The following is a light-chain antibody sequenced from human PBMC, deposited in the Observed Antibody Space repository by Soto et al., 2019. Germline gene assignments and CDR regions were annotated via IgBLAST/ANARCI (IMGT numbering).Light chain of an antibody. CDR1: QSVSSNY. CDR2: GAS. V-gene: IGKV3-20*01. Sequence: EIVLTQSPGTLSLSPGERATLSCRASQSVSSNYLAWYHQKPGQHPRPLIHGASSSATGIPDRFSGSGSGTDFTLTISRLEPEDFAVYYCQQYGSSPTWTFGQGTKVEIK. CDR3: QQYGSSPTWT. J-gene: IGKJ1*01.